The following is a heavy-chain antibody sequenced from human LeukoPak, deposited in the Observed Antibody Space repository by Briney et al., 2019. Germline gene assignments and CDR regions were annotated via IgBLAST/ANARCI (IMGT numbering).Heavy chain of an antibody. V-gene: IGHV3-33*02. CDR3: ATKDDTSSHYSFFQF. CDR2: FWSHGPRE. CDR1: EFTLTRYG. D-gene: IGHD6-13*01. Sequence: GGSLRLSCAASEFTLTRYGIHWIRQAPGKGLEWVAVFWSHGPREFYADSVKDRFSISRNISTSTVFLQLNSLRAEDTAVYYCATKDDTSSHYSFFQFWGQGTRVTVSS. J-gene: IGHJ4*02.